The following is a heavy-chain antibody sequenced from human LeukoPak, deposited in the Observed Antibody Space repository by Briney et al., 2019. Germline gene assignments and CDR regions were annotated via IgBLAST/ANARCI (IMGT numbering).Heavy chain of an antibody. D-gene: IGHD4-23*01. V-gene: IGHV1-18*01. CDR1: GYTFTSYG. Sequence: ASVKVSCKASGYTFTSYGISWVRQAPGQGLEWMGWISAYNGNTNYAQKLQGRVTMTRDTSTSTVYMELSSLRSEDTAVYYCAGFYGGNSGNWFDPWGQGTLVTVSS. CDR3: AGFYGGNSGNWFDP. J-gene: IGHJ5*02. CDR2: ISAYNGNT.